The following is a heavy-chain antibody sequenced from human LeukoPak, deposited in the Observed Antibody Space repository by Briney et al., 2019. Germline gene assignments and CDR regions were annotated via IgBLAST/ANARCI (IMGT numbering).Heavy chain of an antibody. Sequence: GGSLRLSCVGSGFIFSDYWMTWVRQAPGKGLEWVANIKEDGTEKYYVDSVKGRFTISRDNAKNSLYLQMDSPRAEDTAVYYCARGGPTGALDYWGQGTLVTVSS. V-gene: IGHV3-7*01. CDR3: ARGGPTGALDY. CDR2: IKEDGTEK. D-gene: IGHD7-27*01. CDR1: GFIFSDYW. J-gene: IGHJ4*02.